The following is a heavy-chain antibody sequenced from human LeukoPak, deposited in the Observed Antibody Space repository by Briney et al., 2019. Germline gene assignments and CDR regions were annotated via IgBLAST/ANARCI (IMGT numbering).Heavy chain of an antibody. D-gene: IGHD6-19*01. V-gene: IGHV4-59*01. CDR2: IYYSGST. CDR1: GGSISNYY. J-gene: IGHJ4*02. CDR3: ARGLYSSGWYPFDY. Sequence: PSETLSLTCTDSGGSISNYYWSWIRQPPGKGLEWIGYIYYSGSTNYNPSLKSRVTISVDTSKNQFSLKLSSVTAADTAVYYCARGLYSSGWYPFDYWGQGTLVTVSS.